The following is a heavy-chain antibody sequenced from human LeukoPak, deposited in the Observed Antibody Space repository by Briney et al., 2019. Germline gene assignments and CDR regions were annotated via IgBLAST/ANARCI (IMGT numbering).Heavy chain of an antibody. CDR3: ARGNVGSYDFWSGLPYFDY. CDR1: GYTFTSYG. D-gene: IGHD3-3*01. J-gene: IGHJ4*02. Sequence: ASVKVSCKASGYTFTSYGISWVRQAPGQGLEWMGWISAYNGNTNYAQKLQGRVTMTTDTSTSTAYMELRSLRSDDTAVYYCARGNVGSYDFWSGLPYFDYWGQGTLVTVSS. CDR2: ISAYNGNT. V-gene: IGHV1-18*01.